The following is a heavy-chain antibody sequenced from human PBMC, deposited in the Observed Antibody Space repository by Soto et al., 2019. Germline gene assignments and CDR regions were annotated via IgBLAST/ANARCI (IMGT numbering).Heavy chain of an antibody. CDR1: GGTFSSYT. CDR3: AKHWRDCGSTSCYRDY. D-gene: IGHD2-2*02. V-gene: IGHV1-69*02. CDR2: IIPILGIA. J-gene: IGHJ4*02. Sequence: SLKVSCKASGGTFSSYTISWVRQAPGQGLEWMGRIIPILGIANYAQKFQGRVTITADKSTSTAYMELSSLRSEDTAVYYCAKHWRDCGSTSCYRDYWGQGTVVSVSS.